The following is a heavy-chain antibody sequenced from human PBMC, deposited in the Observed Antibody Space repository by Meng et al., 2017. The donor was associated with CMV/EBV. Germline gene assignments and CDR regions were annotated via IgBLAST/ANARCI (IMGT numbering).Heavy chain of an antibody. D-gene: IGHD1-26*01. Sequence: CAVSGGSIRRGNWWGWVRQPPGKGLEWIGEIYHSGSANYNPSLKSRVTISVDKSKNQFSLKLSSVTAADTAVYYCASEVGATTAFDYWGQGTLVTVSS. CDR2: IYHSGSA. CDR3: ASEVGATTAFDY. CDR1: GGSIRRGNW. J-gene: IGHJ4*02. V-gene: IGHV4-4*02.